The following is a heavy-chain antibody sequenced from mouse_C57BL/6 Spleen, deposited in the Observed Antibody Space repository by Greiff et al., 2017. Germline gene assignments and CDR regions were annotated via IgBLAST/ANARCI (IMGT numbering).Heavy chain of an antibody. J-gene: IGHJ2*01. Sequence: QVQLQQSGAELVRPGPSVKVSCKASGYAFTNYLIEWVKQRPGQGLEWIGVISPGSGCTNYNEKLKGKATLTADKSSSTAYMRLSSLTSEDAAVYFCARRYYYGSSYFYVDYWGQGTTLTVSS. CDR3: ARRYYYGSSYFYVDY. CDR2: ISPGSGCT. D-gene: IGHD1-1*01. CDR1: GYAFTNYL. V-gene: IGHV1-54*01.